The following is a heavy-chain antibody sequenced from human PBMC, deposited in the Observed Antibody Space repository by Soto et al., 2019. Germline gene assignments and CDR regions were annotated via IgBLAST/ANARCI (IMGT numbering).Heavy chain of an antibody. J-gene: IGHJ6*02. V-gene: IGHV1-46*01. CDR2: INPSGGST. D-gene: IGHD7-27*01. Sequence: ASVQVSCKASGYTFTSYYMHWVRQAPGQGLEWMGIINPSGGSTSYAQKFQGRVTMTRDTSTSTVYMELSSLRSEDTAVYYCARDLPTSGPDWGGHYYYGMDVWGQGTTVTVSS. CDR1: GYTFTSYY. CDR3: ARDLPTSGPDWGGHYYYGMDV.